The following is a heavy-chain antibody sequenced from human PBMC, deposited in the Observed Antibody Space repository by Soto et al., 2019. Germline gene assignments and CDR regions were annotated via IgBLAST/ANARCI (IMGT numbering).Heavy chain of an antibody. Sequence: SETLSLTCTVSGGSISSSSYYWGWIRQPPGKGLEWIGSIYYSGSTYYNPSLKSRVTISVDTSKNQFSLKLSSVTAADTAVYYCASLYCSSTSCFHTNFDYWGQGTLVTVSS. CDR1: GGSISSSSYY. D-gene: IGHD2-2*01. V-gene: IGHV4-39*01. CDR2: IYYSGST. CDR3: ASLYCSSTSCFHTNFDY. J-gene: IGHJ4*02.